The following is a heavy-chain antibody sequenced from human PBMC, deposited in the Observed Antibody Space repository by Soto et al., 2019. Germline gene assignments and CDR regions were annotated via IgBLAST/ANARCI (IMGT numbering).Heavy chain of an antibody. Sequence: SETLSLTCAVSGGSISSGGYSWSWIRQPPGKGLEWIGYIYHSGSTYYNPSLKSRVTISVDRSKNQFSLKLSSVTAADTAVYYCARVLPYYYYGMDVWGQGTTVTVSS. J-gene: IGHJ6*02. CDR3: ARVLPYYYYGMDV. V-gene: IGHV4-30-2*01. CDR2: IYHSGST. CDR1: GGSISSGGYS.